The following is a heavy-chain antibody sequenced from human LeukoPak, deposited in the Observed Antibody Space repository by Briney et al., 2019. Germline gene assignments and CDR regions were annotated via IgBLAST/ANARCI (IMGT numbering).Heavy chain of an antibody. D-gene: IGHD3-10*01. V-gene: IGHV4-30-4*07. CDR3: ARHDYGSGSYYSLLDWFDP. J-gene: IGHJ5*02. CDR1: GGSISSGGYS. Sequence: PSQTLSLTCAVSGGSISSGGYSWSWIRQPPGKGLEWIGYIYYSGSTYYNPSLKSRVTISVDTSKNQFSLKLSSVTAADTAVYYCARHDYGSGSYYSLLDWFDPWGQGTLVTVSS. CDR2: IYYSGST.